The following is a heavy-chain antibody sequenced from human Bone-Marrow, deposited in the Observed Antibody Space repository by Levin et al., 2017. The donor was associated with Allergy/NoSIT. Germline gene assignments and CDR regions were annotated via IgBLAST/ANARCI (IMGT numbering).Heavy chain of an antibody. CDR1: GXSLXXXXXS. J-gene: IGHJ3*02. CDR2: IDWDDDK. CDR3: ARMVRGVIPAFDI. V-gene: IGHV2-70*01. D-gene: IGHD3-10*01. Sequence: SGPTLVKPTQTFTLTCTPSGXSLXXXXXSVGWIRQPPGKALEWLALIDWDDDKYYSTSLKTRLTISKDTSKNQVVLIMTNMDPVDTATYYCARMVRGVIPAFDIWGQGTTVTVSS.